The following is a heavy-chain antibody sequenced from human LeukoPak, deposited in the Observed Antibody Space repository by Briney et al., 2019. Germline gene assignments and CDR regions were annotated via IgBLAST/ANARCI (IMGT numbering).Heavy chain of an antibody. V-gene: IGHV4-59*12. Sequence: SETLSLTCTVSGGSISSYYWSWIRQPPGKGLEWIGYIYYSGSTNYNPSLKSRVTMSVDTSKNQFSLKLSSVTAADTAIYYCARSVSSGWYAFDSWAQGTLVTVSS. CDR2: IYYSGST. D-gene: IGHD6-19*01. J-gene: IGHJ4*02. CDR3: ARSVSSGWYAFDS. CDR1: GGSISSYY.